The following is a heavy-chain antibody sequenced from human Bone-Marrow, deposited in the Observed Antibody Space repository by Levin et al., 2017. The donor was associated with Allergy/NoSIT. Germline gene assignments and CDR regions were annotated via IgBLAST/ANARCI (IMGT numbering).Heavy chain of an antibody. Sequence: GGSLRLSCAASGFTFSSYGMHWVRQAPGKGLEWVAVISYDGSNKYYADSVKGRFTISRDNSKNTLYLQMNSLRAEDTAVYYCASRRRGVYYYYGMDVWGQGTTVTVSS. V-gene: IGHV3-30*03. J-gene: IGHJ6*02. CDR2: ISYDGSNK. D-gene: IGHD3-10*01. CDR3: ASRRRGVYYYYGMDV. CDR1: GFTFSSYG.